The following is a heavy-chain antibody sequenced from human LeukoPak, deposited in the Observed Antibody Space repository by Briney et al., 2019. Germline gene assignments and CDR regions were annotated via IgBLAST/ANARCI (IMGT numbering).Heavy chain of an antibody. Sequence: ASVKVSCKASGYTFTSYGISWVRQAPGQGLEWMGWISAYNGNTNYAQKLQGRVTMTTDTSTSTAYMELRSLRSDDTAAYYCARVEPAAMLSQYYYYMDVWGKGTTVTVSS. CDR3: ARVEPAAMLSQYYYYMDV. J-gene: IGHJ6*03. D-gene: IGHD2-2*01. CDR1: GYTFTSYG. CDR2: ISAYNGNT. V-gene: IGHV1-18*01.